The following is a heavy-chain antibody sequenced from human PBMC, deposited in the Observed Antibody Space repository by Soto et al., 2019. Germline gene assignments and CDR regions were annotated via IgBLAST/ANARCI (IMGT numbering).Heavy chain of an antibody. D-gene: IGHD1-7*01. CDR3: ARVRDWNSVSPFDF. Sequence: SETLSLTCTVSGGSLSSYYWSWIRQPPGKGLECVGYIYYSGSTTYNPSLKSRVTISINTSKNQFSLKLSSVTAADTAVYYCARVRDWNSVSPFDFRGQGTLVTVSS. CDR1: GGSLSSYY. J-gene: IGHJ4*02. V-gene: IGHV4-59*01. CDR2: IYYSGST.